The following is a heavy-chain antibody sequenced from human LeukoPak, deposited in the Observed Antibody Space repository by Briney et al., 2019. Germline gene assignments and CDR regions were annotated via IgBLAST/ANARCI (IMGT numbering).Heavy chain of an antibody. CDR3: ARDLLGYCSSTSCYYSWFDP. CDR1: GYTFTSYY. CDR2: INPSGGST. Sequence: VASVKVSCKASGYTFTSYYMHWVRQAPGQGLEWMGIINPSGGSTSYAQKLQGRVTMTRDMSTSTVYMELSSLRSEDTAVYYCARDLLGYCSSTSCYYSWFDPWGQGTLVTVSS. J-gene: IGHJ5*02. D-gene: IGHD2-2*01. V-gene: IGHV1-46*01.